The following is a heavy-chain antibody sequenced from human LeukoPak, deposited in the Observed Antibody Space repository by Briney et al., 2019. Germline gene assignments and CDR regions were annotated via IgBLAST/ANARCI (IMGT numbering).Heavy chain of an antibody. CDR1: GGSFSGYY. CDR3: ARGGFRHYYYYGMVV. V-gene: IGHV4-34*01. CDR2: INHSGST. D-gene: IGHD3-10*01. J-gene: IGHJ6*02. Sequence: SETLSLTCAVYGGSFSGYYWSWIRQPPGKGLEWIGEINHSGSTNYNPSLKSRVTISVDTSKDQFSLKLSSVTAADTAVYYCARGGFRHYYYYGMVVWGQGTTVTVSS.